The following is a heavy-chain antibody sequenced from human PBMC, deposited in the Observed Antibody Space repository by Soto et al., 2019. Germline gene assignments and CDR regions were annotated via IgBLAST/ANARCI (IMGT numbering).Heavy chain of an antibody. Sequence: QITLKESGPTLVKPTQTLTLTCSFSGFSLNTRGVGVGWIRQPPGKALEWLGLIYWNDDKRYSPFLKSRLSFTKHTSKDQVVLTMANMDPVDTATYYCARVPFYYSDSRGYLDYWGQGTLVTVSS. CDR1: GFSLNTRGVG. J-gene: IGHJ4*02. CDR3: ARVPFYYSDSRGYLDY. CDR2: IYWNDDK. V-gene: IGHV2-5*01. D-gene: IGHD3-22*01.